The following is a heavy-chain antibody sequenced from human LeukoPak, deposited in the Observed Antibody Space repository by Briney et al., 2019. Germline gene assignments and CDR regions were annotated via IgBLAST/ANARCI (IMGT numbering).Heavy chain of an antibody. V-gene: IGHV1-18*01. J-gene: IGHJ4*02. CDR2: ISAYNGNT. CDR1: GYTFTSYG. Sequence: GASVKVSCKASGYTFTSYGISWVRQAPGQALEWMGWISAYNGNTNYAQKLQGRVTMTTDTSTSTAYMELRSLRSDDTAVYYCARAKWYYDSSGYFYWGQGTLVTVSS. CDR3: ARAKWYYDSSGYFY. D-gene: IGHD3-22*01.